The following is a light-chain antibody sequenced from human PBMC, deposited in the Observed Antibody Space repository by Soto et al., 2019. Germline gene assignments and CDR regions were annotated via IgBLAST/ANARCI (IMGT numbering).Light chain of an antibody. CDR1: QTIGGS. CDR3: QQIRSTPLT. Sequence: DVQMTQSPSSLSASIGDRVTITCRASQTIGGSLNWYQHRPGRAPKLLIHSTSTFQSGVPSRFSGSGSVTDFALTISNLQPQHVATYYCQQIRSTPLTFCPGTNVDLK. CDR2: STS. V-gene: IGKV1-39*01. J-gene: IGKJ3*01.